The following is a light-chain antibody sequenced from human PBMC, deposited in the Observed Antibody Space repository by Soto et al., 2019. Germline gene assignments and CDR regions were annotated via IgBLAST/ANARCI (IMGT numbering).Light chain of an antibody. CDR2: DAS. J-gene: IGKJ2*01. CDR3: QQRSNWLT. CDR1: QSVSSY. V-gene: IGKV3-11*01. Sequence: EIVLTQSPATPSLSPGERATLSCRASQSVSSYLAWYQQKPGQAPRLLIYDASNRATGIPARFSGSGSGTDFTLTISSLEPEDFAVYYCQQRSNWLTFGQGTKLEIK.